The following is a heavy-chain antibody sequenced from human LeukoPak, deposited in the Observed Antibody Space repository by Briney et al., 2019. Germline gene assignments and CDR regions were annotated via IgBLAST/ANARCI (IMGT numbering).Heavy chain of an antibody. CDR2: VSSSSDYI. CDR1: GFTFSSYS. D-gene: IGHD2-15*01. J-gene: IGHJ5*02. CDR3: ARERSPGSCSGVSCYPNWFDP. Sequence: GGSLRLSCAASGFTFSSYSMNWVRQAPGKGLEWVSFVSSSSDYIFYGDSVKGRFTISRDNAKNSLYLQMNSLRAEDTAVYFCARERSPGSCSGVSCYPNWFDPWGQGTLVTVSS. V-gene: IGHV3-21*01.